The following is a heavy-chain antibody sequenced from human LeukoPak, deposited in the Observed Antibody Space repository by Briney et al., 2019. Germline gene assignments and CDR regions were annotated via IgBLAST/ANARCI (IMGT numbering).Heavy chain of an antibody. J-gene: IGHJ4*02. CDR3: AKTSRPYYYDSSGYFDY. V-gene: IGHV3-30*18. D-gene: IGHD3-22*01. CDR2: ISYDGSNK. Sequence: PGRSLRLSCAASGFTFSSYGMHWVRQAPGKGLEWVAVISYDGSNKYYADSVKGRFTISRDNSKNTLYLQMNSLRAEDTAVYYCAKTSRPYYYDSSGYFDYWGQGTLVTVSS. CDR1: GFTFSSYG.